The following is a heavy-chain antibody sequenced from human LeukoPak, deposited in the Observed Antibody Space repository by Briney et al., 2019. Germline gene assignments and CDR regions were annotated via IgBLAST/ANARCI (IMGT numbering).Heavy chain of an antibody. Sequence: PSETLSLTCTVSGGSVNSNDYYWSWIRQPPGKGLEWIGYIYYTGSTSYNPSLKSRLTISLDTSKNQFSLKLGSVTATDTAVYYCAREGFGSCGASGITCQIFDYWGQGTLVTVSS. V-gene: IGHV4-30-4*01. CDR1: GGSVNSNDYY. D-gene: IGHD2-21*01. CDR3: AREGFGSCGASGITCQIFDY. J-gene: IGHJ4*02. CDR2: IYYTGST.